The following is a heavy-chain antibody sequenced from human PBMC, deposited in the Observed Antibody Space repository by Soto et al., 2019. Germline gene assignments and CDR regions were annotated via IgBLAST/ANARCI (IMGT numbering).Heavy chain of an antibody. CDR1: GGSISSGDYS. Sequence: PSETLSLTCTVSGGSISSGDYSWSWVRQSPGKGLEWIGHIYNSGITYYNPSLKSRVVISIDTSRNQFSLRLSSVTAADTAVYYCARQYGDLGDYYYYYYYMDVWGKGTTVTVSS. CDR3: ARQYGDLGDYYYYYYYMDV. CDR2: IYNSGIT. D-gene: IGHD4-17*01. J-gene: IGHJ6*03. V-gene: IGHV4-30-4*01.